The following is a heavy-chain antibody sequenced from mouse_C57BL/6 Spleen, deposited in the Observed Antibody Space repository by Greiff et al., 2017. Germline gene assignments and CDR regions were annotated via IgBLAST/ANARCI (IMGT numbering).Heavy chain of an antibody. CDR3: GRRGWDESYFDY. J-gene: IGHJ2*01. CDR2: IHPNSGST. Sequence: QVQLQQPGAELVKPGASVKLSCKASGYTFTSYWMHWVKQRPGQGLEWIGMIHPNSGSTNYNEKFKSKATLTVAQASRTAYMQLSSLTSEDSAVYYCGRRGWDESYFDYWGQGTTLTVSS. V-gene: IGHV1-64*01. CDR1: GYTFTSYW. D-gene: IGHD4-1*01.